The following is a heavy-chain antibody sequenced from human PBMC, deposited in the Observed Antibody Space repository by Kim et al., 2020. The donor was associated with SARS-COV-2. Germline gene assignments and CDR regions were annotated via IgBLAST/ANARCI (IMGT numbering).Heavy chain of an antibody. J-gene: IGHJ4*02. Sequence: ADSVKGRFTISRDNSKNTLYLQMNSLRAEDTAVYYCARVHGSGSYYNPDYWGQGTLVTVSS. CDR3: ARVHGSGSYYNPDY. D-gene: IGHD3-10*01. V-gene: IGHV3-66*01.